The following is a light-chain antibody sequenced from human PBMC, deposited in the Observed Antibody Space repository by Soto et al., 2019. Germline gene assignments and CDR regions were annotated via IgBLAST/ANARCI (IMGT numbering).Light chain of an antibody. Sequence: QSVLKQPPSVSGAPGQRVTISCTGSSSNIGAGYDVHWYQQLPGTAPKLLIYGNSNRPSGVPDRFSGSKSGTSASLAITGLQAEDEADYYCQSYDSSLSGSIFGGGTKLT. CDR3: QSYDSSLSGSI. V-gene: IGLV1-40*01. CDR1: SSNIGAGYD. CDR2: GNS. J-gene: IGLJ2*01.